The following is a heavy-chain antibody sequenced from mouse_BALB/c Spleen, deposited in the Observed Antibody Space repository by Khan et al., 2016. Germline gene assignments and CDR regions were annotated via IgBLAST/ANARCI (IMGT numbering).Heavy chain of an antibody. Sequence: QIQLVQSGPELKKPGETVKISCKASEYTFTNYGMNWVKQAPGKGLKWMGWINTNTGEPTYAEEFKGRFAFSLEASASTAYLQINNPKNEDSATWFWAGAGEYPYLAMDYWGQGTSVTVSS. J-gene: IGHJ4*01. CDR3: AGAGEYPYLAMDY. V-gene: IGHV9-3*02. CDR1: EYTFTNYG. CDR2: INTNTGEP.